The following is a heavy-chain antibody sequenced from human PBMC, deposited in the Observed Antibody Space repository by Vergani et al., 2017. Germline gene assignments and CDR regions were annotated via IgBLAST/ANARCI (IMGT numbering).Heavy chain of an antibody. V-gene: IGHV3-15*07. CDR3: TTDPGYCGDDSCYWLRDQHYYGMDV. CDR2: IKSTFDRGTT. Sequence: EVQLVESGGGIVKPGGPLRLSCVASGFSFRNAWMNWVRRTPGKGLEWVGRIKSTFDRGTTDYAAAVKGRFTISRDDSKNTLFLQMNGLKTEDIGVYYCTTDPGYCGDDSCYWLRDQHYYGMDVWGQGTTVTVSS. D-gene: IGHD2-21*01. J-gene: IGHJ6*02. CDR1: GFSFRNAW.